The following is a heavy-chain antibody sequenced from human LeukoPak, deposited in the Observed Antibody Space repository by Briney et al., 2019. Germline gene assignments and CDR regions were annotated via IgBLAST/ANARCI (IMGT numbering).Heavy chain of an antibody. CDR3: ARVYDFWSGYFYYYYMDV. CDR2: IYISGSA. V-gene: IGHV4-61*02. D-gene: IGHD3-3*01. J-gene: IGHJ6*03. CDR1: GGSISNGSYY. Sequence: SETLSLTCSVSGGSISNGSYYWSWIRQPAGKGLEWIGRIYISGSASYNPSLKSRVTFSVDTSKNQFSLELTSVTAADTAVYYCARVYDFWSGYFYYYYMDVWGKGTTVTVSS.